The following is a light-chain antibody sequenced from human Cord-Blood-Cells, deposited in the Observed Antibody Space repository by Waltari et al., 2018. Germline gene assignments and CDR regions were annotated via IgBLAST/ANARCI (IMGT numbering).Light chain of an antibody. J-gene: IGKJ3*01. CDR3: QQRSNWPPV. CDR1: QSVSSY. V-gene: IGKV3-11*01. Sequence: EIVLPQSPATLSLSPGERATLSCRASQSVSSYLAWYQQKPGRAPRLLIYDASNRATGIPARFSGSGSGTDFTLTISSLEPEDFAVYYCQQRSNWPPVFGPGTKVDIK. CDR2: DAS.